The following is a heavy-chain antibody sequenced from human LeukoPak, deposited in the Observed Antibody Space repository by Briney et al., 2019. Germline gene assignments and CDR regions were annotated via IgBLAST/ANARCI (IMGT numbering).Heavy chain of an antibody. J-gene: IGHJ4*02. CDR2: ISGSSGRT. CDR3: AKDLTPHNWNYGRLQYLFDY. V-gene: IGHV3-23*01. Sequence: GGSLRLSCAASGFTFSSYGMSWVRQAPGKGLEWVSAISGSSGRTYYADSVKGRFTISRDNSKNTMYLQMNSLRAEDTAVYYCAKDLTPHNWNYGRLQYLFDYWGQGTLVTVFS. CDR1: GFTFSSYG. D-gene: IGHD1-7*01.